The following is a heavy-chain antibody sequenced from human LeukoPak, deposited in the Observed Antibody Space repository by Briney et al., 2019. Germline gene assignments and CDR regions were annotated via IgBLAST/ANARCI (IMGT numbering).Heavy chain of an antibody. V-gene: IGHV4-38-2*02. CDR1: GYSIRSGFY. D-gene: IGHD6-19*01. Sequence: SETLSLTCTVSGYSIRSGFYWGWIRQPPGEGLEWIGNIYHSGITYYTPSLKSRVTISVDTSKNQFYLNLSSVTAADTAVYYCARRSPYSTGWSSYFDYWGQGALVTVSS. CDR3: ARRSPYSTGWSSYFDY. J-gene: IGHJ4*02. CDR2: IYHSGIT.